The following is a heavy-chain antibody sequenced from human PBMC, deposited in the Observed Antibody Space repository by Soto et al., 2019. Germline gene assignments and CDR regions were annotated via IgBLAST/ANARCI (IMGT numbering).Heavy chain of an antibody. D-gene: IGHD4-4*01. J-gene: IGHJ6*02. Sequence: SETLSLTCTVSGGSISSSSYYWGWIRQPPGKGLEWIGSIYYSGSTYYNPSLKSRVTISVDTSKNQFSLKLSSVTAADTAVYYCARIEVYSNYYYYGMDVWGQGTTVTVSS. CDR1: GGSISSSSYY. CDR3: ARIEVYSNYYYYGMDV. CDR2: IYYSGST. V-gene: IGHV4-39*01.